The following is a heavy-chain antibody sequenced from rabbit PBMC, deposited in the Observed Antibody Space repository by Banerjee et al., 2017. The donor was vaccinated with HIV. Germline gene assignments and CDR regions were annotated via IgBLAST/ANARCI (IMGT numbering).Heavy chain of an antibody. CDR3: ARLYDIGTDYYEL. J-gene: IGHJ3*01. V-gene: IGHV1S45*01. CDR1: GLSFSNKYV. D-gene: IGHD1-1*01. CDR2: IDAGDNGDT. Sequence: QEQLEESGGGLVKPEGSLTLTCTASGLSFSNKYVMCWVRQAPGKGLEWIACIDAGDNGDTYYASWAKGRFTISKTSSTTVTLQVTSLTAADTATYFCARLYDIGTDYYELWGQGTLVTVS.